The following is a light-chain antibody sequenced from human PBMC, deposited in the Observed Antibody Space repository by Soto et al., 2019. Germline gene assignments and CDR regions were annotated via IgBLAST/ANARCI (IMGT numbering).Light chain of an antibody. V-gene: IGKV4-1*01. CDR3: HQHYSTPIT. CDR2: WAS. J-gene: IGKJ5*01. CDR1: QSLLSSADNLNY. Sequence: DIGLTQSPDSLAVSLAERATINCNSSQSLLSSADNLNYLAWFQQKPGQPPKLLILWASTRESGVPDRFSGSGSGTDFSLTISTLQAEDVATYYCHQHYSTPITFGQGTRLEIK.